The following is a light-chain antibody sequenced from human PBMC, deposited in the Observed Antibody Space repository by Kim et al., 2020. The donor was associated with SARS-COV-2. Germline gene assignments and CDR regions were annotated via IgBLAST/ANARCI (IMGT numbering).Light chain of an antibody. CDR1: ALPKQY. CDR3: QSADSSGTYVV. CDR2: KDS. J-gene: IGLJ2*01. V-gene: IGLV3-25*03. Sequence: SYELTQPPSVSVSPGQTARITCSGDALPKQYAYWYQQKPGQAPVLVIYKDSERSSGIPERFSGSSSGTTVTLTISGVQAEDEADYYCQSADSSGTYVVFG.